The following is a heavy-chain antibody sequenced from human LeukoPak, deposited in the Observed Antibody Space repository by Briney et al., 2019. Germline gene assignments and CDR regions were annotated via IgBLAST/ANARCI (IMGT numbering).Heavy chain of an antibody. CDR3: AREPVTGSVY. Sequence: PGGSLRLSCAASGFTFSSYSMNWVRQAPGKGLEWVSSISSTGSYIYYADSVKGRFIVSRDNAKNSLYLQMNSLRGEDTAVYYCAREPVTGSVYWGQGTLVTVSS. CDR1: GFTFSSYS. D-gene: IGHD4-17*01. J-gene: IGHJ4*02. V-gene: IGHV3-21*01. CDR2: ISSTGSYI.